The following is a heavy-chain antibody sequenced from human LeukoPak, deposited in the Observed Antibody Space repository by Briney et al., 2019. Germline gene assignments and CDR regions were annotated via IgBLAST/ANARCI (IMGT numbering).Heavy chain of an antibody. D-gene: IGHD6-13*01. J-gene: IGHJ4*02. CDR3: ARVSSSWYSLFDY. V-gene: IGHV4-39*01. CDR2: MYYSGST. CDR1: GGSISSSSYY. Sequence: SETLSLTCTVSGGSISSSSYYWGWILQPPGKGLEWIGNMYYSGSTYYNPSLKSRVTISVDTSKNQFSLTLSSVTAADTAVYYCARVSSSWYSLFDYWGQGTLVTVSS.